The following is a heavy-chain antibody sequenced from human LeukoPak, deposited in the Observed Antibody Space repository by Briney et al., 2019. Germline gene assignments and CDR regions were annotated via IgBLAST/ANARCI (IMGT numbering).Heavy chain of an antibody. D-gene: IGHD3-10*01. V-gene: IGHV3-21*06. Sequence: GGYLILSCAASGFPLRRYSMNWVRPAPGKGLEWVSSISSSCSYKYYAHSVKGRFTISRDNDKNSLYLQMNSLRAEDTAVYYCARNYGSGSYLDYYYGMDVWGKGTTVTVSS. J-gene: IGHJ6*04. CDR2: ISSSCSYK. CDR1: GFPLRRYS. CDR3: ARNYGSGSYLDYYYGMDV.